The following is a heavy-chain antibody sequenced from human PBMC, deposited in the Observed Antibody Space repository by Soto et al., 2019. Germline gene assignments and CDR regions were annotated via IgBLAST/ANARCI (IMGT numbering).Heavy chain of an antibody. Sequence: QVQLVESGGGLVKPGGSLRLSCAASGFTFSDYYMSWIRQAPGKGLEWVSYISSSSSYTNYADSVKGRFTISRDNAKNSPDLQMNSLRAEDTAVYYCARDHHRYSSYDYVDYWGQGTLVTVSS. CDR1: GFTFSDYY. CDR3: ARDHHRYSSYDYVDY. J-gene: IGHJ4*02. V-gene: IGHV3-11*05. CDR2: ISSSSSYT. D-gene: IGHD5-12*01.